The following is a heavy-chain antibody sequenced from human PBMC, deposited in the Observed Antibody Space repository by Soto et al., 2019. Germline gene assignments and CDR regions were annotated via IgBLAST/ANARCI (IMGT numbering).Heavy chain of an antibody. CDR1: GGSFSGYY. Sequence: SETLSLTCAVYGGSFSGYYWSWIRQPPGKGLEWIGEINHSGSTNYNPSLKSRVTISVDTSKNQFSLKLSSVTAADTAVYYCARRGLRYLVYGMDVWGPATTVTVS. CDR2: INHSGST. CDR3: ARRGLRYLVYGMDV. V-gene: IGHV4-34*01. J-gene: IGHJ6*02. D-gene: IGHD3-9*01.